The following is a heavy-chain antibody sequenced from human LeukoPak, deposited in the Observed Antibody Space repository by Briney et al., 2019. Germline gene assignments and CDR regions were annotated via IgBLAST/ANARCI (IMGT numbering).Heavy chain of an antibody. CDR3: VKAATGVYYYYYYMDV. D-gene: IGHD4-23*01. CDR2: ISGSGGST. V-gene: IGHV3-23*01. Sequence: GGSLRLSCAASGFTFSGYAMSWVRQAPGKGLEWVSAISGSGGSTYYADSVKGRFTISRDNSKNTLYLQMNSLRAEDTAVYYCVKAATGVYYYYYYMDVWGKGTTVTVSS. CDR1: GFTFSGYA. J-gene: IGHJ6*03.